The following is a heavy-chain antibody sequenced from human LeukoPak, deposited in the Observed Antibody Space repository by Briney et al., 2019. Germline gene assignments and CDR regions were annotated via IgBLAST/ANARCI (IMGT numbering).Heavy chain of an antibody. Sequence: GGSLRLSCAASGFTFSSYAMQWVRQAPGKGLEWVAVISYDGSNKYYADSVKGRFTISRDNSKNTLYLQMNSLRAEDTAVYYCASVGWQLVNYYYMDVWGKGTTVTVSS. D-gene: IGHD6-6*01. J-gene: IGHJ6*03. CDR1: GFTFSSYA. V-gene: IGHV3-30*01. CDR3: ASVGWQLVNYYYMDV. CDR2: ISYDGSNK.